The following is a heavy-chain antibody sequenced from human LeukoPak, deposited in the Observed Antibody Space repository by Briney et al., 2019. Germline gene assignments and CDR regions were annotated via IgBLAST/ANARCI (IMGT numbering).Heavy chain of an antibody. CDR1: GFTFSSYG. CDR2: ISGSGGST. Sequence: GGSLRLSCAASGFTFSSYGMHWVRQAPGKGLEWVSAISGSGGSTYYADSVKGRFTISRDNSKNTLYLQMNSLRAEDTAVYYCAKDVTMVQGVFDYWGQGTLVTVSS. CDR3: AKDVTMVQGVFDY. J-gene: IGHJ4*02. V-gene: IGHV3-23*01. D-gene: IGHD3-10*01.